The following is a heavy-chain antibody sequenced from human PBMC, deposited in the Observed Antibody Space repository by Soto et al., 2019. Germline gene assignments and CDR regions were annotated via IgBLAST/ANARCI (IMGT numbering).Heavy chain of an antibody. Sequence: QVQLVQSGAEVRKPGASVKVSCKASGYTFSNYGLSWVRQAPGQGLEWMGWISDYNGNTHYAQKCQGKHNMTTDTAARTDYVEVRSLTSEDTAVYFCAREGYYSGSGTYSPPRYYGMDVWGQGTTVTVSS. CDR2: ISDYNGNT. D-gene: IGHD3-10*01. V-gene: IGHV1-18*01. CDR3: AREGYYSGSGTYSPPRYYGMDV. J-gene: IGHJ6*02. CDR1: GYTFSNYG.